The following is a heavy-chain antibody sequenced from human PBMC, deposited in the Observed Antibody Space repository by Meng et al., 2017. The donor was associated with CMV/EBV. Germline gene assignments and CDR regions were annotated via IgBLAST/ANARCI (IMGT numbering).Heavy chain of an antibody. CDR2: IDPSDSYT. CDR1: GYSFTRCW. Sequence: ISFKGCGYSFTRCWMSWVRQMPGKGLKWMEGIDPSDSYTNNSPSFQGHVTISADKSISTAYLQWSGLKASDTAVYYCARGSGEATGWGQGTLVTVSS. J-gene: IGHJ4*02. V-gene: IGHV5-10-1*01. D-gene: IGHD6-19*01. CDR3: ARGSGEATG.